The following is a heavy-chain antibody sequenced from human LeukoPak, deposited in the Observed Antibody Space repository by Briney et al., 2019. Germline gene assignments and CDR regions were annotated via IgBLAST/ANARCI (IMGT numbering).Heavy chain of an antibody. D-gene: IGHD3-16*02. J-gene: IGHJ3*02. CDR3: ARGYYDYVWGSYRSNKDDVFDI. CDR1: GGTFSSYA. Sequence: ASVKVSCKASGGTFSSYAISLVRQAPGQGLEWMGRIIPIFGTANYAQKFQGRVTITTDESTSTAYMELSSLRSEDTAVYYCARGYYDYVWGSYRSNKDDVFDIWGQGTMVTVSS. CDR2: IIPIFGTA. V-gene: IGHV1-69*05.